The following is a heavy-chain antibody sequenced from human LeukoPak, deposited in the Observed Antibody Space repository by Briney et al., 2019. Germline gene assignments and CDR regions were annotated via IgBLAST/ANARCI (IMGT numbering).Heavy chain of an antibody. Sequence: NTGGSLRLSCAASEFTFSSYGMHWVRQAPGEGLEWVGRIKSKIHGGAIDYAAPVKGRFTISRDDSENTVYLQMSSLRTEDTAMYYCTTSPVPGIDYWGQGIQVTVSS. V-gene: IGHV3-15*01. D-gene: IGHD6-19*01. CDR1: EFTFSSYG. CDR2: IKSKIHGGAI. J-gene: IGHJ4*02. CDR3: TTSPVPGIDY.